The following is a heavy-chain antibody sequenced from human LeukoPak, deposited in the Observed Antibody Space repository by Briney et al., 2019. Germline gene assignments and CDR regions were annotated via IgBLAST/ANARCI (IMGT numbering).Heavy chain of an antibody. CDR1: GFTFSIHA. Sequence: PGGSLRLSCAASGFTFSIHAMSWVRQAPGKGLEWVSGISGSGGSAYYADSVKGRFTISRDNSKNTLFLQMNSLRAEDTAVYYCAKDFLTVTAGWDYWGQGTLVTVSS. CDR3: AKDFLTVTAGWDY. V-gene: IGHV3-23*01. D-gene: IGHD6-25*01. J-gene: IGHJ4*02. CDR2: ISGSGGSA.